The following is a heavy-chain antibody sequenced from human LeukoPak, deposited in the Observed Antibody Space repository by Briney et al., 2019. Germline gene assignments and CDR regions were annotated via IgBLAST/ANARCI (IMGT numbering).Heavy chain of an antibody. V-gene: IGHV1-2*02. CDR2: INANSGDT. D-gene: IGHD3-22*01. CDR3: AREISGYSGY. CDR1: GYTFTGYY. J-gene: IGHJ4*02. Sequence: ASVKVSCKASGYTFTGYYMHWVRQAPGQGLEWMGWINANSGDTKYAQKFRGRVTMTRDTSISTAYMELSRLRSDDTAMYYCAREISGYSGYWGQGTLVTVSS.